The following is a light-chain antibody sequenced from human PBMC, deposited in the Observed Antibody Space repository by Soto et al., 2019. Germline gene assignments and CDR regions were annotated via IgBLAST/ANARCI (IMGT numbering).Light chain of an antibody. CDR2: GAS. CDR1: QSFSSTF. V-gene: IGKV3-20*01. CDR3: QQYASSVT. J-gene: IGKJ1*01. Sequence: EMLLPQSPDSLSLSPGDRATLSCRASQSFSSTFFAWYQQKPGQAPRLLIYGASSRATGIPDRFSGSGSGTDFTLTISRLEPEDFAVYYCQQYASSVTFGQGTKVEI.